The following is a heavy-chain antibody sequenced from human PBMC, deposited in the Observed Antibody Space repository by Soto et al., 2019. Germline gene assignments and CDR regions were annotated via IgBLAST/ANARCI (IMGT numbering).Heavy chain of an antibody. CDR1: GYTFTDYY. Sequence: ASVKVSCKASGYTFTDYYMHWVRRAPGQGLEWMGWINPNSGGAYYAQTFQGRVTLTKDTTISTFYMELSSLRSDDTAVYYWARDKGTLLHNWFDPWGQGTLVTVSS. J-gene: IGHJ5*02. CDR3: ARDKGTLLHNWFDP. D-gene: IGHD2-15*01. V-gene: IGHV1-2*02. CDR2: INPNSGGA.